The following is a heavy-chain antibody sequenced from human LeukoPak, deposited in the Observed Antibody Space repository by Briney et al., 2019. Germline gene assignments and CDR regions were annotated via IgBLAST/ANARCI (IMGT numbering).Heavy chain of an antibody. CDR3: ARDPTAAGKGAWFDP. D-gene: IGHD6-13*01. Sequence: SATLSLTCTVPGGSISNYYWSWIRPPPGQGLEWIGFIYYSGSTYYNPSLKSRVTISVDTSKNQFSLKLSSVAAADTAVYYCARDPTAAGKGAWFDPWGQGTLVTVSS. V-gene: IGHV4-59*04. CDR1: GGSISNYY. J-gene: IGHJ5*02. CDR2: IYYSGST.